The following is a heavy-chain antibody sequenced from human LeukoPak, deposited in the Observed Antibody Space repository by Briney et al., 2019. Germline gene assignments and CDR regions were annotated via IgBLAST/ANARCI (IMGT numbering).Heavy chain of an antibody. D-gene: IGHD4-23*01. CDR3: ARECRVTYGGKSAFDI. Sequence: SETLSLTCTVSGGSISSGGYYWSWIRQPPGKGLEWIGYIYHSGSTYYNPSLKSRVTISVDRSKNQFSLKLSSVTAADTAVYYCARECRVTYGGKSAFDIWGQGTMVTVSS. J-gene: IGHJ3*02. CDR2: IYHSGST. V-gene: IGHV4-30-2*01. CDR1: GGSISSGGYY.